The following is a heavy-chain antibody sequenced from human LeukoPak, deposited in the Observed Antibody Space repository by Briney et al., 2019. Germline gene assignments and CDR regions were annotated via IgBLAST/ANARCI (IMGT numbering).Heavy chain of an antibody. V-gene: IGHV4-31*03. J-gene: IGHJ5*02. Sequence: SETLSLTCTVSGGSISSGGYYWSWIRQHPGKGLEWIGCIYYSGSTYYNPSLKSRVTISVDTSKNQFSLKLSSVTAADTAVYYCARVHPRSFDYDILTGPSRVEFDPWGQGTLVTVSS. D-gene: IGHD3-9*01. CDR3: ARVHPRSFDYDILTGPSRVEFDP. CDR1: GGSISSGGYY. CDR2: IYYSGST.